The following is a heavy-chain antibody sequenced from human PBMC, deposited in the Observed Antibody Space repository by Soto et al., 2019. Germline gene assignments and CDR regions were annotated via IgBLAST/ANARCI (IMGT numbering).Heavy chain of an antibody. CDR3: ARDIHPVFTQYXDP. V-gene: IGHV4-59*01. J-gene: IGHJ5*01. Sequence: SETLSLTCVVSGGSITSCHWSWIRQFPGQGLEGICYTAYTGNTNCNRSLKSRVTISMDTSKNQLSLKFTSMNAADTAVYYCARDIHPVFTQYXDPWCQGTLVTXSX. CDR1: GGSITSCH. CDR2: TAYTGNT.